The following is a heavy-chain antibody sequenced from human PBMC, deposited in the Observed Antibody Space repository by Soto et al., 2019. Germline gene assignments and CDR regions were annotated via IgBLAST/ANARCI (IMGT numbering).Heavy chain of an antibody. J-gene: IGHJ4*02. V-gene: IGHV1-69*13. D-gene: IGHD1-26*01. Sequence: ASVKVSCKASGGTFSSYAISWVRQAPGQGLEWMGGIIPIFGTANYAQKFQGRVTITADESTSTAYMELRSLRSEDTAVYYCARESNGDYVVGYFDYWGQGTLVTVSS. CDR1: GGTFSSYA. CDR2: IIPIFGTA. CDR3: ARESNGDYVVGYFDY.